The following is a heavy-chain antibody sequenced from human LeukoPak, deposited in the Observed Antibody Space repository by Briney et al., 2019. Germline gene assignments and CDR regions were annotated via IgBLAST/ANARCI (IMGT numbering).Heavy chain of an antibody. CDR1: GFTFSSYW. CDR2: IKQEGSEK. CDR3: ARDLRTYYPRHFDC. J-gene: IGHJ4*02. D-gene: IGHD3-22*01. V-gene: IGHV3-7*04. Sequence: GGSLRLSCAASGFTFSSYWMSWVRQAPGKGLEWVANIKQEGSEKYYVHSMKGRITISRDNAKNSLYLQLNGLRAEDTAVYYCARDLRTYYPRHFDCWGQGTLVTVSS.